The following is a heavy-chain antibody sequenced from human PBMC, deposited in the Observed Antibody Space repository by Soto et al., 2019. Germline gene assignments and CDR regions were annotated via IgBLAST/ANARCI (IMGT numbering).Heavy chain of an antibody. CDR3: ARAYSYSFYY. CDR2: VFWHDDK. V-gene: IGHV2-5*01. J-gene: IGHJ4*02. D-gene: IGHD2-15*01. Sequence: QITLKESGPTLVNPTQTLTLTCTYSGFSFGVSGVGVGWIRQPPGKALEWLALVFWHDDKRYNPSLRSRLTITKDAPKTQVVVTLTNMDPLDTATYFCARAYSYSFYYWGQGTLVSVSS. CDR1: GFSFGVSGVG.